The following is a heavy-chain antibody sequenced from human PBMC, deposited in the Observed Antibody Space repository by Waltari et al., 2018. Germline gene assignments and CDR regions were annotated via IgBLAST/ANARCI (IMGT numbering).Heavy chain of an antibody. D-gene: IGHD2-8*01. CDR2: IYHSGST. CDR3: ARVRGVPDAFDI. CDR1: GYSISSGYY. Sequence: QVQLQESGPGLVKPSETLSLTCAVSGYSISSGYYWVWIRQPPGKGLEWIGSIYHSGSTYYNPSLKSRVTISVDTSKNQFSLKLSSVTAADTAVYYCARVRGVPDAFDIWGQGTMVTVSS. V-gene: IGHV4-38-2*01. J-gene: IGHJ3*02.